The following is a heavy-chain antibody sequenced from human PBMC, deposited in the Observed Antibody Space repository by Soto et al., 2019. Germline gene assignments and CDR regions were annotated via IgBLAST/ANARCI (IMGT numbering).Heavy chain of an antibody. CDR2: ISGSGGST. CDR1: GFTFSSYA. Sequence: GGSLRLSCAASGFTFSSYAMSWVRQAPGKGLEWVSAISGSGGSTYYADSVKGRFTISRDNSKNTLYLQMNSLRAEDTAVYYCAKDGSYYFMGRDAFDIWGQGTMVTVSS. D-gene: IGHD1-26*01. V-gene: IGHV3-23*01. J-gene: IGHJ3*02. CDR3: AKDGSYYFMGRDAFDI.